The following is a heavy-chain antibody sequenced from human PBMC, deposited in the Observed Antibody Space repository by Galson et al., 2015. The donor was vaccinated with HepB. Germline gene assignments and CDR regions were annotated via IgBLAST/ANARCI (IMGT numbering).Heavy chain of an antibody. Sequence: SLRLSCAVSGFTFSTYGIHWVRQAPGKGLEWVAVISYDANTKSYADSVQGRFTISRDNSKNTLYLQMNSLRAEDTAVYYCARDLYVYDILTGYYMTYYYYGMDVWGQGTTVTVSS. D-gene: IGHD3-9*01. CDR2: ISYDANTK. V-gene: IGHV3-30*03. CDR1: GFTFSTYG. J-gene: IGHJ6*02. CDR3: ARDLYVYDILTGYYMTYYYYGMDV.